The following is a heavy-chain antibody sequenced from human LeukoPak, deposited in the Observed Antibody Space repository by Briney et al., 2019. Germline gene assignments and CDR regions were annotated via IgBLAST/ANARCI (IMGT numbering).Heavy chain of an antibody. J-gene: IGHJ3*02. CDR3: ATSVGVVIIVDAFDI. CDR2: PEDGET. D-gene: IGHD3-3*01. Sequence: PEDGETIYAQKFQGRVTMTEDTSTDTAYMELSSLRSEDTAVYYCATSVGVVIIVDAFDIWGQGTMVTVSS. V-gene: IGHV1-24*01.